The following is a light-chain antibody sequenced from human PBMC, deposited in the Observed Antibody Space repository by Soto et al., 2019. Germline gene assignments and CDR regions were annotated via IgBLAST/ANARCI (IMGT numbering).Light chain of an antibody. CDR2: AAS. V-gene: IGKV1-27*01. Sequence: ITMTQSPSSLSTPVGSRIHITCRASQDISNYLAWYQQRPGKVPKVLIYAASTWQPAVPARFSGSGSGTEFTLTINSLQPDDNAAYYCQNYDGWPSTFGQGTRLEI. CDR1: QDISNY. J-gene: IGKJ5*01. CDR3: QNYDGWPST.